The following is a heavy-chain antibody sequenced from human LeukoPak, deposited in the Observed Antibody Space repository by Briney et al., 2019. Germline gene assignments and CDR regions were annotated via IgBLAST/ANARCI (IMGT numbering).Heavy chain of an antibody. J-gene: IGHJ4*02. V-gene: IGHV4-59*01. CDR3: AGSGQYYFHY. D-gene: IGHD6-19*01. CDR1: GDSINNYY. Sequence: SETLSLTCTVSGDSINNYYWNWIRQPPGKGLEWIGYIYYSGNTNYILSLKSRLTISVDTSKNQVSLKLTSVTAADTAVYYCAGSGQYYFHYWGQGTLVTVSS. CDR2: IYYSGNT.